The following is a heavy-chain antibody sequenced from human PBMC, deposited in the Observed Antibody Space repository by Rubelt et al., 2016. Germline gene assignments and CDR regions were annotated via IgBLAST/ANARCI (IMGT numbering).Heavy chain of an antibody. CDR1: GGTFSSYA. Sequence: GGTFSSYAISWVRQAPGQGLEWMGRIIPILGIANCAQKFQGRVTITADKSTSTAYMELSSLRSEDTAVYYCARSNRDGYNSWGQGTLVTVSS. J-gene: IGHJ4*02. CDR3: ARSNRDGYNS. D-gene: IGHD5-24*01. V-gene: IGHV1-69*04. CDR2: IIPILGIA.